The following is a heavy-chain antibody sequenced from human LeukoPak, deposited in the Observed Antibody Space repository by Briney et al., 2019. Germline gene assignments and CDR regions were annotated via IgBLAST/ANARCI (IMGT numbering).Heavy chain of an antibody. CDR2: IIPIFGTA. Sequence: ASVKVSCKASGYTFTSYGISWVRQAPGQGLEWMGGIIPIFGTANYAQKFQGRVTITTDESTSTAYMELSGLRSEDTAVYYCARGGYYYYYMDVWGKGTTVTVSS. CDR1: GYTFTSYG. V-gene: IGHV1-69*05. CDR3: ARGGYYYYYMDV. J-gene: IGHJ6*03.